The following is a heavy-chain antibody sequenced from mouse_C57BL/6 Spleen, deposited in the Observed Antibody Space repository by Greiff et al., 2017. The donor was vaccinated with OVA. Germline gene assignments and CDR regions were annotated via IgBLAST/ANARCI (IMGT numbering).Heavy chain of an antibody. CDR1: GFSLSTFGMG. J-gene: IGHJ2*01. V-gene: IGHV8-8*01. CDR3: ARMGDYGSRGDYFDY. D-gene: IGHD1-1*01. CDR2: IWWDDDK. Sequence: QVTLKVSGPGILQPSQTLSLTCSFSGFSLSTFGMGVGWIRQPSGKGLEWLAHIWWDDDKYSNPALKSRPPMSKDTSKNQVFLKIGNVDTADTATYYCARMGDYGSRGDYFDYWGQGTTLTVSS.